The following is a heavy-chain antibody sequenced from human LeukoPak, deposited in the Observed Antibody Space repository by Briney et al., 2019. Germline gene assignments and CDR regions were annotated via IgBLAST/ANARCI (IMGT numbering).Heavy chain of an antibody. D-gene: IGHD6-19*01. CDR3: ARVSEYSSGWYFAYYYYGMDV. CDR2: INPSGGST. J-gene: IGHJ6*02. CDR1: GYTFTSYY. V-gene: IGHV1-46*01. Sequence: ASVKVSCKASGYTFTSYYMHWVRQAPGQGLEWMGIINPSGGSTSYAQKFQGRVTMTRDTSTSTVYMELSSLRSEDTAVYYCARVSEYSSGWYFAYYYYGMDVWGQGTTVTVSS.